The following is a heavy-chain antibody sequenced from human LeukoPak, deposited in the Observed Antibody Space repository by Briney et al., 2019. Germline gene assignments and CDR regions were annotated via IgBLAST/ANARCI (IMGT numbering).Heavy chain of an antibody. Sequence: PSETLSLTCTASGGSISGYYWSWIRQPPGKGLEWIGYIYYSGSTNYNPSLKSRVTISVDTSKNQFSLKLSSVTAADTAVYYCAREGYCSGGSCYSNDAFDIWGQGTMVTVSS. J-gene: IGHJ3*02. CDR1: GGSISGYY. CDR2: IYYSGST. D-gene: IGHD2-15*01. CDR3: AREGYCSGGSCYSNDAFDI. V-gene: IGHV4-59*01.